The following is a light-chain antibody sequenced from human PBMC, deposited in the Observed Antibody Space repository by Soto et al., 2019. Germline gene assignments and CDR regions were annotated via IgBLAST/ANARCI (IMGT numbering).Light chain of an antibody. V-gene: IGKV3-15*01. J-gene: IGKJ1*01. CDR1: QSVSSN. CDR2: GAS. CDR3: QQSNKGPVT. Sequence: EIVMTQSPATLSVSPGERGTLSCRASQSVSSNLAWYQQKPGQAPRLLIYGASTRATGIPARFSGSGSGTTFTLTISSLRSDDLAVYYCQQSNKGPVTFGQGTKVDIK.